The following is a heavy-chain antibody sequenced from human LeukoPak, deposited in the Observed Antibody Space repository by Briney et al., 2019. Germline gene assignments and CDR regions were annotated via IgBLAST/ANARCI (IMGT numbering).Heavy chain of an antibody. V-gene: IGHV3-30*04. D-gene: IGHD2-15*01. CDR2: TSSDGRDQ. Sequence: PGGSLRLSCAASGFTFSRYALHWVRQTLGKGLEWVALTSSDGRDQYYADFVKGRFTISKDESKNTLYLQMNSLKIEDTAVYYCARGSVGTPPPFDFWGQGTLVTVSS. J-gene: IGHJ4*02. CDR3: ARGSVGTPPPFDF. CDR1: GFTFSRYA.